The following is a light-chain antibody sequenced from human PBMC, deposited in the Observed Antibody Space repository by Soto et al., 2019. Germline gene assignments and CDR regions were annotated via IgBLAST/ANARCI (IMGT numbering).Light chain of an antibody. CDR2: DVS. CDR1: SSDVGGYNY. Sequence: QSVLTQPASVSGSPGQSITISCTGTSSDVGGYNYVSWYQQHPGKAPKLMIYDVSNRPSGVSNRFSGSKSGNTASLTISGVLADDEADYYCSSYTSSSTLDWVFGGGTKLTVL. CDR3: SSYTSSSTLDWV. J-gene: IGLJ3*02. V-gene: IGLV2-14*01.